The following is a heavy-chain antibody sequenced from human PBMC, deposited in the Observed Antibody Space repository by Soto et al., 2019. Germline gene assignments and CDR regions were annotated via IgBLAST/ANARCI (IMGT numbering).Heavy chain of an antibody. D-gene: IGHD3-22*01. CDR1: GGSITSSDW. CDR3: AREVSYYDIQGYYYYGMDV. Sequence: PSETLSLTCAVSGGSITSSDWWSWVRQPPGKGLEWIGEIYHSGTTNYNPSLKSRFTISRDNAKNSLYLQMNSLRAEDTAVYYCAREVSYYDIQGYYYYGMDVWGQGTTVTVSS. CDR2: IYHSGTT. J-gene: IGHJ6*02. V-gene: IGHV4-4*02.